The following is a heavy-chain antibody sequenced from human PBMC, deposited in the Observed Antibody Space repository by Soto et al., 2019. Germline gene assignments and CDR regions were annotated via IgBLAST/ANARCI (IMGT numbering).Heavy chain of an antibody. CDR3: ARGVRDSSSWAYYYYYGMDV. CDR1: GGTFSSYA. V-gene: IGHV1-69*01. J-gene: IGHJ6*02. Sequence: QVQLVQSGAEVKKPGSSVKVSCKASGGTFSSYAISWVRQAPGQGLEWMGGIIPIFGTANYAQKFQGRVTITADESTSTAYMELSSLRSEDTAVYYCARGVRDSSSWAYYYYYGMDVWGQGTTVTVSS. D-gene: IGHD6-13*01. CDR2: IIPIFGTA.